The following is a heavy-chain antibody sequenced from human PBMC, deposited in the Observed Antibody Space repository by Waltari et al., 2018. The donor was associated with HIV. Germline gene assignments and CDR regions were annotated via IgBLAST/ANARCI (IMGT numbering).Heavy chain of an antibody. J-gene: IGHJ4*02. Sequence: QVQLVESGGGLVKPGGSLRPSCAASGFTSRDYYIIWVRQAPGKGLEWVSYISASGSSIFYADSVKGRFTISRDNAKNSLFLQMNSLTAEDTAVYYCARGGPDYGEPIDYWGQGTLVTVSS. D-gene: IGHD4-17*01. CDR2: ISASGSSI. CDR1: GFTSRDYY. CDR3: ARGGPDYGEPIDY. V-gene: IGHV3-11*01.